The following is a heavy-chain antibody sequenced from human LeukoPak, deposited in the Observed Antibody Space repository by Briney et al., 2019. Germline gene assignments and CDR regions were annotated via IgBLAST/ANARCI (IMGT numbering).Heavy chain of an antibody. Sequence: KTGGSLRLSCAASGFTFSSYSMNWVRQAPGKGLEWVSSISSSSSYIYYADSVKGRFTISRDNSKNTLYLQMNSLRAEDTAVYYCARVSVQYNWNAGAFDIWGQGTMVTVSS. CDR3: ARVSVQYNWNAGAFDI. CDR1: GFTFSSYS. V-gene: IGHV3-21*01. CDR2: ISSSSSYI. J-gene: IGHJ3*02. D-gene: IGHD1-20*01.